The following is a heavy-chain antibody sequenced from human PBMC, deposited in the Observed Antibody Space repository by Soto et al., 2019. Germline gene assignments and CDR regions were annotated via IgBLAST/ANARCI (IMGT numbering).Heavy chain of an antibody. CDR2: ISYDGSNK. D-gene: IGHD1-26*01. Sequence: PGGSLRLSCAASGFTFSSYGMHWVRQAPGKGLEWVAVISYDGSNKYYADSVKGRFTISRDNSKNTLYMQINSLRAEDTAVYYSAKGGYSGRLRQYYSYGMDVWGKGNTVTVS. CDR1: GFTFSSYG. CDR3: AKGGYSGRLRQYYSYGMDV. V-gene: IGHV3-30*18. J-gene: IGHJ6*04.